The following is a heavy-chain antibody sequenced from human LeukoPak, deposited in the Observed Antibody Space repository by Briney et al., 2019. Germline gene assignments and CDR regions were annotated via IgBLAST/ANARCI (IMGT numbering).Heavy chain of an antibody. CDR3: ARGGYSYGYKYFDY. Sequence: GGSLRLSCAASGFTFSSYAMHWVRQAPGKGLEYVSAISSNGGSTYYANSVKGRFTISRDNSKNTLYLQMGSLRAEDMAVYYCARGGYSYGYKYFDYWGQGTLVTVSS. V-gene: IGHV3-64*01. CDR1: GFTFSSYA. J-gene: IGHJ4*02. D-gene: IGHD5-18*01. CDR2: ISSNGGST.